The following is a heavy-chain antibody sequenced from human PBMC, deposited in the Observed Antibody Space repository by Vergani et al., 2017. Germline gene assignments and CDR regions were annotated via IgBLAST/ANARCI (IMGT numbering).Heavy chain of an antibody. Sequence: QGQLAQSGAEVKKPGSSVKVSCKASGGTFSSISISWVRQAPGQGLEWMGRIIPIFGTTSYAQKFQGRVTILADESTSTAYMELSSLRSEDTAVYYCARDLSIAVAGTHFGYWGQGTLVTVSS. CDR2: IIPIFGTT. D-gene: IGHD6-19*01. J-gene: IGHJ4*02. CDR1: GGTFSSIS. V-gene: IGHV1-69*13. CDR3: ARDLSIAVAGTHFGY.